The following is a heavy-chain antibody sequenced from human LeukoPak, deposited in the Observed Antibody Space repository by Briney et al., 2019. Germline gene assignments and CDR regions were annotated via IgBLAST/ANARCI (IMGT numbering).Heavy chain of an antibody. J-gene: IGHJ6*02. CDR3: ARGGGLDV. V-gene: IGHV3-7*03. CDR2: INHNGNVN. D-gene: IGHD3-16*01. Sequence: GGSLRLSCAASGFIFSNYGMNWARQAPGKGLEWVASINHNGNVNYYVDSVKGRFTISRDNAKNSLYLQMSNLRAEDTAMYFCARGGGLDVWGQGATVTVSS. CDR1: GFIFSNYG.